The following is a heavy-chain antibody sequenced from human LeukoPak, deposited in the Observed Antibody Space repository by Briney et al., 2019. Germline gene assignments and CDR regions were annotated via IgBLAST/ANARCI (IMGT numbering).Heavy chain of an antibody. J-gene: IGHJ4*02. V-gene: IGHV3-23*01. CDR1: GFTFSSYA. Sequence: GGSLRLSCAASGFTFSSYAMSWVRQAPGKGLGWVSAISGSGGSTYYADSVKGRFTISRDNSKNTLYLQMYSLRAEDTAVYYCAKDPKVVGATYFDYWGQGTLVTVSS. CDR2: ISGSGGST. D-gene: IGHD1-26*01. CDR3: AKDPKVVGATYFDY.